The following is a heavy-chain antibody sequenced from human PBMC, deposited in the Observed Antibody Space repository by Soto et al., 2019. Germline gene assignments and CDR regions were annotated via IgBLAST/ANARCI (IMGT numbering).Heavy chain of an antibody. D-gene: IGHD6-6*01. CDR1: GGSISSYY. J-gene: IGHJ4*02. V-gene: IGHV4-59*01. CDR3: ARDSDSSSYDY. CDR2: IYYSGST. Sequence: ASETLSLTCTVSGGSISSYYWSWIRQPPGKGLEWIGYIYYSGSTNYNPSLKSRVTISVDTSKNQFSLKLSSVTAADTAVYYCARDSDSSSYDYWGQGTLVTVSS.